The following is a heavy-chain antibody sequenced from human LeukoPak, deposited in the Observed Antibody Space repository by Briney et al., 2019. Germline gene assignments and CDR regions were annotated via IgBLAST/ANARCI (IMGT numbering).Heavy chain of an antibody. CDR3: AKVISKEFSSPYYYYGMDV. Sequence: GGSLRLSCAASGFTFDDYAMHWVRQAPGKGLEWVSGISWNSGSIGYGDSVKGRFTISRDNAKNSLFLQMNSLRAEDTALYYCAKVISKEFSSPYYYYGMDVWGQGTTVTVSS. V-gene: IGHV3-9*01. D-gene: IGHD2/OR15-2a*01. CDR2: ISWNSGSI. J-gene: IGHJ6*02. CDR1: GFTFDDYA.